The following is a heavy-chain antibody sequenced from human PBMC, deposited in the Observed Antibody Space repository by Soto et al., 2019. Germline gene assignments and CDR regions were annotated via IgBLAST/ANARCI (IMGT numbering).Heavy chain of an antibody. D-gene: IGHD2-21*02. CDR3: TLHIVVVTAIHNYFDS. J-gene: IGHJ4*02. CDR1: GFTFSDAW. V-gene: IGHV3-15*01. Sequence: DVQLVESGGDLVKPGGSLRLSCSASGFTFSDAWMSWVRQAPGKGLELVGRIKSKIDGGTTDYAAPVKGRFTISRDDSKDTLYLQMNSLKIWDTAVYYCTLHIVVVTAIHNYFDSCGQGTLVTVSS. CDR2: IKSKIDGGTT.